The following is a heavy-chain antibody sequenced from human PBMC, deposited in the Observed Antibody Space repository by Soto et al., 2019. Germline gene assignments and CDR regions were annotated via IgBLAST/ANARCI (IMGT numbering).Heavy chain of an antibody. CDR2: IYYSGST. D-gene: IGHD2-15*01. V-gene: IGHV4-39*01. Sequence: QLQLQESGPGLVKSSETLFLTCTVSGGSISSSSCYWGWIRRPPGKGLEWIGGIYYSGSTYYNPSLKSRATISVHTSKNQFSLKLSSVTASATAVYYCARQEMALEDPFEYWGQGTLVTVCS. CDR3: ARQEMALEDPFEY. J-gene: IGHJ4*02. CDR1: GGSISSSSCY.